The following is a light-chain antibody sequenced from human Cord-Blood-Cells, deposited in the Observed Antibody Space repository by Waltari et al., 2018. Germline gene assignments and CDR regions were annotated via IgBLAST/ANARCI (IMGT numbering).Light chain of an antibody. CDR2: YDS. Sequence: SYVLTQPPSVSVAPGKTARITCGGNNIGSKSVHWYQQKPGQAPVLVIYYDSDRPSVTTERCSGYNAGNTATLTVSRVEAGDEADYYCQVWDSSSDHYVVGTGTKVTVL. J-gene: IGLJ1*01. CDR1: NIGSKS. V-gene: IGLV3-21*04. CDR3: QVWDSSSDHYV.